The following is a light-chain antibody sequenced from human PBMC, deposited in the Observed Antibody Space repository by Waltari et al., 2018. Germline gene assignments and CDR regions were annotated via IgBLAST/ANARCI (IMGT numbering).Light chain of an antibody. Sequence: AIKMTQSPSSLSASVGDRVTITCRASQGIRSDLGWYQQKPGKAPKLLIYAASTLQSGVPSRFSGSGSGTDFTLTISSLQPEDFATYYCLQDDNYPRTFGQGTKVEIK. CDR2: AAS. CDR1: QGIRSD. J-gene: IGKJ1*01. V-gene: IGKV1-6*02. CDR3: LQDDNYPRT.